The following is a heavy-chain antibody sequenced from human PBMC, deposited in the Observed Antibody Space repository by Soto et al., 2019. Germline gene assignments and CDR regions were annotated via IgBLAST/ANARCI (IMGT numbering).Heavy chain of an antibody. D-gene: IGHD3-3*02. V-gene: IGHV3-15*01. J-gene: IGHJ5*02. CDR2: IKSTSDGGTT. Sequence: GRSRRPSSAASGFTFSNALMTCVRHAPGKGLEWVGRIKSTSDGGTTDYAAPVKGRFTISRDDSKSTLYLQMNSLKTEDTAVYYCTTGLPISGVVIDPWGQGTLVTVSS. CDR1: GFTFSNAL. CDR3: TTGLPISGVVIDP.